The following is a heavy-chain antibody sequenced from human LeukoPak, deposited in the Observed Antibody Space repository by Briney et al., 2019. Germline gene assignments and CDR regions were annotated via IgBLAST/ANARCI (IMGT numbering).Heavy chain of an antibody. Sequence: GGSLRLSCAASGFTFNSYWMSWVRQAPGKGLEWVSYISSSSSTIYYADSVKGRFTISRDNAKNSLYLQMNSLRAEDTAVYYCARDGPWQQLVPPPPCFDYWGQGTLVTVSS. D-gene: IGHD6-13*01. V-gene: IGHV3-48*04. J-gene: IGHJ4*02. CDR3: ARDGPWQQLVPPPPCFDY. CDR2: ISSSSSTI. CDR1: GFTFNSYW.